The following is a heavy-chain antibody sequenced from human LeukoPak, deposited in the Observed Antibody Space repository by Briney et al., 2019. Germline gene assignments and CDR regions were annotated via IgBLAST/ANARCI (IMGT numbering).Heavy chain of an antibody. Sequence: SETLSLTRAVYGGSFTGYYWGWIRQPPGKGLEWIGEINPSGSTNVNPSLKSRVTMSVDTSKNHFSLKLSSVTAADTAVYYCARVSDGYNIFDYWGQGTLVTVSS. D-gene: IGHD5-24*01. CDR1: GGSFTGYY. J-gene: IGHJ4*02. CDR3: ARVSDGYNIFDY. V-gene: IGHV4-34*01. CDR2: INPSGST.